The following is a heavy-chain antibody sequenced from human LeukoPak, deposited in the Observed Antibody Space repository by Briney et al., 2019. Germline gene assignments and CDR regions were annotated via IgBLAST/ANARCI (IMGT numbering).Heavy chain of an antibody. CDR3: AGDYDSSGYYSFDY. J-gene: IGHJ4*02. V-gene: IGHV3-7*03. CDR2: IKQDGSEK. D-gene: IGHD3-22*01. CDR1: GFTFSSYW. Sequence: GGSLRLSCAASGFTFSSYWMSWVRQAPGKGLEWVANIKQDGSEKYYVDSVKGRFTISRDNAKNSLYLQMSSLKTEDTAVYYCAGDYDSSGYYSFDYWGQGTLVTVSS.